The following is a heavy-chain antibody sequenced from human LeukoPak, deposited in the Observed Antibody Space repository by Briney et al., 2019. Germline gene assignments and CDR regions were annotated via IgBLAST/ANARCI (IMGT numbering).Heavy chain of an antibody. V-gene: IGHV4-59*08. CDR3: AANSADYNTLGSSYKV. D-gene: IGHD3-10*01. CDR1: GGSISSYY. J-gene: IGHJ4*02. Sequence: PSETLSLTCTVSGGSISSYYWSWIRQPPGKGLEWIGYIYYSGSTNYNPSLKSRVTISVDTSKNQFSLKLNSVTAADTAVFYCAANSADYNTLGSSYKVWGQGTLVTVSS. CDR2: IYYSGST.